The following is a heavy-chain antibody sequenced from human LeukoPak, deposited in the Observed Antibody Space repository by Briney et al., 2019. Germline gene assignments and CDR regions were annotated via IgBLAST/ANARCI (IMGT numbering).Heavy chain of an antibody. CDR1: GGSISSYY. Sequence: SETLSLTRTVSGGSISSYYWSWIRQPPGKGLEWIGYIYYSGSTNYNPSLKSRVTISVDTSKNQFSLKLSSVTAADTAVYYCARLMVGGTNWFDPWGQGTLVTVSS. D-gene: IGHD3-10*01. CDR3: ARLMVGGTNWFDP. CDR2: IYYSGST. J-gene: IGHJ5*02. V-gene: IGHV4-59*08.